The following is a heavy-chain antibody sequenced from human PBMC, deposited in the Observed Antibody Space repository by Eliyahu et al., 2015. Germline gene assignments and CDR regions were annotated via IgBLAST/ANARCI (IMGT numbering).Heavy chain of an antibody. Sequence: EVQLLESGGGLVQPGGSLRLSCAASGFPFSSYSMSWVRQAPGKGLEWVSVISGDSGTTYYADSVKGRFIISRDNSENTLYLQMNSLRADDTAVYYCAKDPRSMPGYWGQGTLVTVSS. CDR1: GFPFSSYS. V-gene: IGHV3-23*01. J-gene: IGHJ4*02. CDR2: ISGDSGTT. CDR3: AKDPRSMPGY. D-gene: IGHD2-2*01.